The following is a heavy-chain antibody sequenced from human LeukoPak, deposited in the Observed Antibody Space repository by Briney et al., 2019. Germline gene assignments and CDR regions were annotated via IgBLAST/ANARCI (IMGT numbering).Heavy chain of an antibody. Sequence: ASVKVSCKASGYTFTGYYMHWVRQAPGQGLEWMGWINPYNGNTNFAPKVQGRVTMTTDTSTSTAYMELRSLRSDDTAVYYCARGFDSSGYYVPFDYWGQGTLVTVSS. V-gene: IGHV1-18*04. J-gene: IGHJ4*02. CDR1: GYTFTGYY. CDR2: INPYNGNT. D-gene: IGHD3-22*01. CDR3: ARGFDSSGYYVPFDY.